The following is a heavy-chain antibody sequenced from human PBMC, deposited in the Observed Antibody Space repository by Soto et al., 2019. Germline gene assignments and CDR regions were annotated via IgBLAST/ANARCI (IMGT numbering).Heavy chain of an antibody. D-gene: IGHD2-2*01. CDR1: GGSISSSSYY. V-gene: IGHV4-39*01. CDR2: IYYSGST. J-gene: IGHJ6*02. Sequence: SETLSLTCTVSGGSISSSSYYWGWIRQPPGKGLEWIGSIYYSGSTYYNPSLKSRVTISVDTSKNQFSLKLSSVTAADTAVYYCAGQRYCSSTSCYGGGYYYYYYGMDVWGQGTTVTVSS. CDR3: AGQRYCSSTSCYGGGYYYYYYGMDV.